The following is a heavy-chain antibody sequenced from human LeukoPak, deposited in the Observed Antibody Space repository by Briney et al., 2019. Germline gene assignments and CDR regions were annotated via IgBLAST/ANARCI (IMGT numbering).Heavy chain of an antibody. CDR3: ARGTREYSSGWYTKHLYYFDY. CDR2: IIPIFGTA. Sequence: SVRVSCKASGGTFSSYAISWVRQAPGQGLEWMGGIIPIFGTANYAQKFQGRVTITADKSTSTAYMELSSLRSEDTAVYYCARGTREYSSGWYTKHLYYFDYWGQGTLVTVSS. V-gene: IGHV1-69*06. D-gene: IGHD6-19*01. CDR1: GGTFSSYA. J-gene: IGHJ4*02.